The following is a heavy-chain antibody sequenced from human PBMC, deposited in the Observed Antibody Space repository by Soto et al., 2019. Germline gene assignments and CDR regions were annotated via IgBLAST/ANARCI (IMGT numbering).Heavy chain of an antibody. J-gene: IGHJ4*02. CDR2: ISDSANT. Sequence: QLQLQESGSGLVKPSQTLSLTCAVSGGSISSGGYSWGWIRQPPGKGLEWIGYISDSANTYYEPSLKSRVPISVDTSKNQVSLKLSSVTAADTDVYYGARGPDYGGKGTLVTVSS. CDR3: ARGPDY. V-gene: IGHV4-30-2*01. CDR1: GGSISSGGYS.